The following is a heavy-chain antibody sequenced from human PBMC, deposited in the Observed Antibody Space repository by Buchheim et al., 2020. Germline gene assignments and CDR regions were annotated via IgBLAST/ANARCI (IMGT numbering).Heavy chain of an antibody. CDR2: ISSSSSTI. J-gene: IGHJ5*02. CDR3: AREAPRPLIAARPVNWFDP. CDR1: GFTFSSYS. V-gene: IGHV3-48*01. D-gene: IGHD6-6*01. Sequence: EVQLVESGGGLVQPGGSLRLSCAASGFTFSSYSMNWVRQAPGKGLEWVSYISSSSSTIYYADSVKGRFTISRDNAKNSLYLQMNSLRAEDTAVYYCAREAPRPLIAARPVNWFDPWGQGTL.